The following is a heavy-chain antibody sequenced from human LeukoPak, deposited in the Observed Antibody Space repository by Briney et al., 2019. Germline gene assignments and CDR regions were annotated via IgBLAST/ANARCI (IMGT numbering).Heavy chain of an antibody. CDR2: IYYSGST. CDR3: ARLQDGDYLLHYFDY. V-gene: IGHV4-39*01. J-gene: IGHJ4*02. D-gene: IGHD4-17*01. CDR1: GGSISSSSYY. Sequence: SETLSLTCTVSGGSISSSSYYWGWIRQPPGKGLEWIGSIYYSGSTYYNPPLKSRVTISVDTSKNQFSLKLSSVTAADTAVYYCARLQDGDYLLHYFDYWGQGTLVTVSS.